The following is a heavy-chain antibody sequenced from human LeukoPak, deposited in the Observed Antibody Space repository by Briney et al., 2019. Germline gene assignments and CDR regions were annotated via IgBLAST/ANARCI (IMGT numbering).Heavy chain of an antibody. Sequence: GASVKVSCKASGYTFTSYYMHWVRQAPGQGLEWMGIINPSGGSTSYAQKFQGRVTMTRDTSTSTVYMELSSLRSEDTAVYYCARDRIAAAGAPGVAFDIWGQGTMVTVSS. D-gene: IGHD6-13*01. V-gene: IGHV1-46*01. CDR1: GYTFTSYY. J-gene: IGHJ3*02. CDR3: ARDRIAAAGAPGVAFDI. CDR2: INPSGGST.